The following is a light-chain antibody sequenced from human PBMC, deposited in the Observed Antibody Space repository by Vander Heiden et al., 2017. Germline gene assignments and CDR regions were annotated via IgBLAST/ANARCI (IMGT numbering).Light chain of an antibody. CDR1: QSVSSN. Sequence: EIVMTPSPATLSVSTGERATLPCRASQSVSSNLAWYQQKPGQAPRLLIYGASTRATGIPARFSGSGSGTEFTLTISSLQSEDFAVYYCQQYNNWPETFGQGTKVEIK. CDR2: GAS. J-gene: IGKJ1*01. V-gene: IGKV3-15*01. CDR3: QQYNNWPET.